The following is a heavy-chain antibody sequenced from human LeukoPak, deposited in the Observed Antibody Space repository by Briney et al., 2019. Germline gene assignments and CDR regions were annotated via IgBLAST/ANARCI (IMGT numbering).Heavy chain of an antibody. CDR1: GFTFSTYW. D-gene: IGHD1-26*01. V-gene: IGHV3-74*01. Sequence: GGSLRLSCAASGFTFSTYWMHWVRHAPGKGLVWVSRINNEETAANYADSVQGRFTISRDNAKSMLYLQMDSLRAEDTAVYYCARESTVGPIQTDALDIWGQGTMVTVSS. CDR3: ARESTVGPIQTDALDI. CDR2: INNEETAA. J-gene: IGHJ3*02.